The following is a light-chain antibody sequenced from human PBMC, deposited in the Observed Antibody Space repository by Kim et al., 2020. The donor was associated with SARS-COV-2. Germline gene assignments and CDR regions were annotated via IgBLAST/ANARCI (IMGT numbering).Light chain of an antibody. Sequence: VSPGERATLSCRASQSLSGNVAWYQQTPGQAPRLLILRASTRASGVPARFTGSGSGADFTLTISSLQSEDSAVYYCQQYFTWPLTFGQGTKVDIK. CDR2: RAS. J-gene: IGKJ1*01. CDR3: QQYFTWPLT. CDR1: QSLSGN. V-gene: IGKV3-15*01.